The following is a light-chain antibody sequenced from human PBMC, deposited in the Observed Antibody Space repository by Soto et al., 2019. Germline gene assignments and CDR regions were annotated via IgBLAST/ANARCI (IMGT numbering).Light chain of an antibody. V-gene: IGLV2-23*01. CDR1: SSDVGSYSL. Sequence: QSALTQPASVSGSPGQSITISCTGTSSDVGSYSLLSWYQHHPGKAPKLTIYEDIKGPSGVSNRFSGSKSGNTASLRISGLQAEDEADYYCYTYAGGSTYLFGTGTKVTVL. CDR2: EDI. J-gene: IGLJ1*01. CDR3: YTYAGGSTYL.